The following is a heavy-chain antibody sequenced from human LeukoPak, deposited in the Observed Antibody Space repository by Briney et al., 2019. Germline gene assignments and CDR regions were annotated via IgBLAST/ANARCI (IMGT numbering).Heavy chain of an antibody. V-gene: IGHV4-34*01. J-gene: IGHJ4*02. Sequence: KPSETPSLTCAVYGGSFSGYYWSWIRQPPGKGLEWIGEINHSGSTNYNPSLKSRVTISVDTSKNQFSLKLSSVTAADTAVYYCARSGYSSSLLDYWGQGTLVTVSS. D-gene: IGHD6-13*01. CDR1: GGSFSGYY. CDR3: ARSGYSSSLLDY. CDR2: INHSGST.